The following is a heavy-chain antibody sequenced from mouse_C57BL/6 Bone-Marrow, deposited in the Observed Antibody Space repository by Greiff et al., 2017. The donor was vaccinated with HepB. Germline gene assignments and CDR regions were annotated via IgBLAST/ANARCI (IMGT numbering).Heavy chain of an antibody. J-gene: IGHJ4*01. V-gene: IGHV1-18*01. CDR3: ARSHYYGSSYAYYAMDY. Sequence: EVMLVESGPELVKPGASVKIPCKASGYTFTDYNMDWVKQSHGKSLEWIGDINPNNGGTIYNQKFKGKATLTVDKSSSTAYMELRSLTSEDTAVYYCARSHYYGSSYAYYAMDYWGQGTSVTVSS. CDR2: INPNNGGT. D-gene: IGHD1-1*01. CDR1: GYTFTDYN.